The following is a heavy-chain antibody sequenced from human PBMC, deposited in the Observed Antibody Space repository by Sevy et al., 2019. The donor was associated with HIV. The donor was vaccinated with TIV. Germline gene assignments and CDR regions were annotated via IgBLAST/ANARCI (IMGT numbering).Heavy chain of an antibody. D-gene: IGHD2-15*01. CDR2: ILYTGST. J-gene: IGHJ4*02. CDR3: ARHGGNPYCNS. Sequence: SETLSLTCTVSGGSISAYSWSWIRQPPGKGLEWLGYILYTGSTNYNPSLKSRVTVSVDTSKNQFSLRMTSVTAADTAVYYCARHGGNPYCNSWGQGTLVTVSS. V-gene: IGHV4-59*01. CDR1: GGSISAYS.